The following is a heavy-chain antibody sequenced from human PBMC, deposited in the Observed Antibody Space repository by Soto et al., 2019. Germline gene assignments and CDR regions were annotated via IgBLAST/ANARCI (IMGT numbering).Heavy chain of an antibody. CDR3: ARVPGIAAAGPYYFDY. CDR2: ISGSGGST. CDR1: GFTFSSYA. D-gene: IGHD6-13*01. V-gene: IGHV3-23*01. J-gene: IGHJ4*02. Sequence: PGGSLRLSCAASGFTFSSYAMSWVRQAPGKGLEWVSAISGSGGSTYYADSVKGRFTISRDNSKNTLYLQMNSLRAEDTAVYYCARVPGIAAAGPYYFDYWGQGTLVTVSS.